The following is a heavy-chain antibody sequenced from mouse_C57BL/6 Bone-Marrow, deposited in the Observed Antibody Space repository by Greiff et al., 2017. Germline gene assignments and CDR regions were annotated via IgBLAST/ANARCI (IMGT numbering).Heavy chain of an antibody. D-gene: IGHD1-1*01. Sequence: EVKLVESGGDLVKPGGSLKLSCAASGFTFSSYGMSWVRQTPDKRLEWVATICSGGSYTYYNDSVKGRFTIFRYNAKNTLYLQMSRLKSEDTAMYDCARQDYGSLYWYIDVWGTGTTVTVSS. CDR2: ICSGGSYT. V-gene: IGHV5-6*01. CDR1: GFTFSSYG. CDR3: ARQDYGSLYWYIDV. J-gene: IGHJ1*03.